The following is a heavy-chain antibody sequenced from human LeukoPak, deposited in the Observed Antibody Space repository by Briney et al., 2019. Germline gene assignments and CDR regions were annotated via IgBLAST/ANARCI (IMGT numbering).Heavy chain of an antibody. CDR2: ISAYNGNT. CDR3: ARGEYSSSYSNQWWFDP. D-gene: IGHD6-13*01. J-gene: IGHJ5*02. Sequence: ASVKVSCKASGYTFTSYGISWVRQAPGQGLEWMGWISAYNGNTNYAQKLQGRVTMTTDTSTSTAYMELRSLRSDDTAVYYCARGEYSSSYSNQWWFDPWGQGTLVTVSS. CDR1: GYTFTSYG. V-gene: IGHV1-18*01.